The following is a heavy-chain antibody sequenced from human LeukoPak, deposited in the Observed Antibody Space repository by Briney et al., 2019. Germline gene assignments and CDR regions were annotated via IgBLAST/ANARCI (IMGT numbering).Heavy chain of an antibody. CDR1: GFTFTNYW. Sequence: PGGSLRLSCVASGFTFTNYWMNWARQAPGKGLEWVAFIWYDGSFEFYTDSVKGRFAISRDNSQSTVYLQLNTLSAEDTAVYFCARDPGADSGHPYVPLWYFDLWGRGTLVTVSS. D-gene: IGHD5-12*01. V-gene: IGHV3-33*08. CDR3: ARDPGADSGHPYVPLWYFDL. CDR2: IWYDGSFE. J-gene: IGHJ2*01.